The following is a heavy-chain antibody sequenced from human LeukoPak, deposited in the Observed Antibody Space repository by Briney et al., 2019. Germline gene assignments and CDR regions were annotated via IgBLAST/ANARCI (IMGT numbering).Heavy chain of an antibody. D-gene: IGHD6-13*01. Sequence: GRSLRLSCAASGFTFDDYAMRWVRQAPGKGLEWVSGISWNSGSIGYADSVKGRFTISRDNAKNSLYLQMNSLRAEDTALYYCAKDIRDSSSWVDGAFDIWGQGTMVTVSS. CDR3: AKDIRDSSSWVDGAFDI. CDR1: GFTFDDYA. CDR2: ISWNSGSI. V-gene: IGHV3-9*01. J-gene: IGHJ3*02.